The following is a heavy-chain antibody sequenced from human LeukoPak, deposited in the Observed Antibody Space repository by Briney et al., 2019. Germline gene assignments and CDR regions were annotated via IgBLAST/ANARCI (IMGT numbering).Heavy chain of an antibody. CDR2: IYPGDSDT. J-gene: IGHJ5*02. V-gene: IGHV5-51*01. CDR3: TAGFTVATTAA. D-gene: IGHD4-17*01. Sequence: GESLKISYKGSGSSLTSYWVAWVRPKPGKGVEWMGIIYPGDSDTRYSPSFQGQVTISADTSITTAYLQWSSLTASDTAMYYCTAGFTVATTAAWGQGTLVTVSS. CDR1: GSSLTSYW.